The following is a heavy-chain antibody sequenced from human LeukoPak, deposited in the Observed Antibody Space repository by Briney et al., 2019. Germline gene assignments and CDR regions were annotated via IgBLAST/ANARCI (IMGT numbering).Heavy chain of an antibody. D-gene: IGHD3-10*01. CDR2: ISYDGSNK. CDR3: AITTWGVYYFDY. V-gene: IGHV3-30*03. Sequence: GGSLRLSCAASGFTFSSYGMHWVRQAPGKGLKWVAVISYDGSNKYYADSVKGRFTISRDNSKNTLYLQMNSLRAEDTAVYYCAITTWGVYYFDYWGQGTLVTVSS. CDR1: GFTFSSYG. J-gene: IGHJ4*02.